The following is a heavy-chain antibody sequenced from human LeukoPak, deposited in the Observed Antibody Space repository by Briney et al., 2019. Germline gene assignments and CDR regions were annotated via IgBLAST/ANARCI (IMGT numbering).Heavy chain of an antibody. CDR1: GFTFSSNW. CDR3: ATLLL. Sequence: PGGSLRLSCAASGFTFSSNWMTWVRQAPGKGLEWVASIKQDNEKYYVDSVKGRFTISRDNAKKSLYLRMNSLRADDTAVYYCATLLLRGQGTLVTVSS. CDR2: IKQDNEK. V-gene: IGHV3-7*01. D-gene: IGHD2-21*02. J-gene: IGHJ1*01.